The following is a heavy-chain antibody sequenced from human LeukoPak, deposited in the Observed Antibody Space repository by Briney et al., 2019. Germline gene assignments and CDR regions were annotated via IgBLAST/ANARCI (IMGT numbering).Heavy chain of an antibody. J-gene: IGHJ6*03. V-gene: IGHV4-34*01. CDR2: INHSGST. CDR3: AIANVLRFLEWLYYYYYYMDV. CDR1: GGSFSGYY. D-gene: IGHD3-3*01. Sequence: PSETLSLTCAVYGGSFSGYYWSWIRQPPGKGLEWIGEINHSGSTNYNPSLKSRVTISVDTSKNQFSLKLSSVTAADTAVYYCAIANVLRFLEWLYYYYYYMDVWGKGTTVTVSS.